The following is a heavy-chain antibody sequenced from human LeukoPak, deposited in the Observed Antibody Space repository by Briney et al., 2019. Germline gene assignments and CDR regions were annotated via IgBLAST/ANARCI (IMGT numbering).Heavy chain of an antibody. CDR2: VYSACAT. CDR3: VRDRAEGRAWVEFVT. CDR1: GVSLSSYA. Sequence: GGSLRLSCVASGVSLSSYAMSWVRQAPGKAPEWVSLVYSACATHSSDSVQGRFIISRDNSKNTLYLQMNNLRVEDTAVYHCVRDRAEGRAWVEFVTWGQGTVVTVSS. J-gene: IGHJ5*02. V-gene: IGHV3-66*01.